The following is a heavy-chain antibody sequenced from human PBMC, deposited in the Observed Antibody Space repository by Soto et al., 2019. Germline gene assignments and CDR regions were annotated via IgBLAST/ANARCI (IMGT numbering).Heavy chain of an antibody. D-gene: IGHD6-13*01. J-gene: IGHJ4*02. CDR2: IIPIFGTA. V-gene: IGHV1-69*13. CDR1: GGTFSSYA. Sequence: SVKVSCKASGGTFSSYAISWVRQAPGQGLEWMGGIIPIFGTANYAQKFQGRVTITADESTSTAYMELSSLRSEDTAVYYCARVREDKQQPPHFDYWGQGTLVTVSS. CDR3: ARVREDKQQPPHFDY.